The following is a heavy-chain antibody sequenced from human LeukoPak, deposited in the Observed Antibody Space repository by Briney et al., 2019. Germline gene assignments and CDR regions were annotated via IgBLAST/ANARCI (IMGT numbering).Heavy chain of an antibody. J-gene: IGHJ4*02. D-gene: IGHD3-9*01. V-gene: IGHV4-39*01. Sequence: SETLSLTCTVSGGSVSSSIYYWGWIRQPPGKGLEWIGSIYYSGSTSYHPSLKSRVTIAVDTSKNQFSLKLTSLTAADTAGYYCASRNDILTGYVFDFWGQGTLVTVSS. CDR1: GGSVSSSIYY. CDR3: ASRNDILTGYVFDF. CDR2: IYYSGST.